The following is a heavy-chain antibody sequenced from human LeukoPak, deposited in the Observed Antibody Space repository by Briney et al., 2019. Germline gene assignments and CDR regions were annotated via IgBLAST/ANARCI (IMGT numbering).Heavy chain of an antibody. J-gene: IGHJ3*02. CDR2: IKQDGSEK. V-gene: IGHV3-7*01. CDR3: ARDSRFLEWLFHTPIDAFDI. Sequence: PGGSLRLSCAASGFTFSSYWMSWVRQAPGKGLEWVANIKQDGSEKYYVDSVKGRFTISRDNAKNSLYLQMNSLRAEDTAVYYCARDSRFLEWLFHTPIDAFDIWGQGTMVTVSS. CDR1: GFTFSSYW. D-gene: IGHD3-3*01.